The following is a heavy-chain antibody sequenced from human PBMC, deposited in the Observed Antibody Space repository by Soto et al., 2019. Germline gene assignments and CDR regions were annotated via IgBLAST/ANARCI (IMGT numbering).Heavy chain of an antibody. V-gene: IGHV4-39*01. D-gene: IGHD4-17*01. CDR1: GGSISSSSYY. CDR3: ARHPDYGDYIFYDY. Sequence: PSETLSLTCTVSGGSISSSSYYWCWIRHPPGKGLEWIGSIYYSGSTYYNPSLKSRVTISVDTSKNQFSLKLSSVTAADTAVYYCARHPDYGDYIFYDYWGQGTLVTVSS. CDR2: IYYSGST. J-gene: IGHJ4*02.